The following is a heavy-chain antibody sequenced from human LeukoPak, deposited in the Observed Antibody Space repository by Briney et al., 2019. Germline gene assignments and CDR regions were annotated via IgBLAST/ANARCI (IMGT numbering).Heavy chain of an antibody. CDR3: ARAIAAAGTNAFDI. J-gene: IGHJ3*02. CDR2: IIPIFGTA. V-gene: IGHV1-69*13. D-gene: IGHD6-13*01. Sequence: SVKVSCKASGGTFSSYAISWVRQAPGQGLEWMGGIIPIFGTANYAQKFQGRVTITADDSTSTAYMELSSLRSEDTAVYYCARAIAAAGTNAFDIWGQGTMVTVAS. CDR1: GGTFSSYA.